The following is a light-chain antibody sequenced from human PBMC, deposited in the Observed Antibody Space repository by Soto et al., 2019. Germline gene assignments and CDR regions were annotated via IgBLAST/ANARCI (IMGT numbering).Light chain of an antibody. CDR1: QSISSR. J-gene: IGKJ1*01. Sequence: DIQMTQSPSTLSASVGDRVTITCRASQSISSRLAWYQQKPGKAPKLPIYKASSLESGVPSRFSGSGSGTEFTLTISSLQPDDFATYYCQQYNSYPWTFGQGTKVEIK. V-gene: IGKV1-5*03. CDR3: QQYNSYPWT. CDR2: KAS.